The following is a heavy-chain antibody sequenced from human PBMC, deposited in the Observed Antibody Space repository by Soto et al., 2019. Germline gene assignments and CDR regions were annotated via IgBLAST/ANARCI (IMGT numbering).Heavy chain of an antibody. CDR1: GGTFSSYA. J-gene: IGHJ4*01. CDR3: ARGPLGYSYGYYLDY. Sequence: ASVKVSCKASGGTFSSYAISWVRQAPGQGLEWMGGIIPIFGTANYAQKFQGRVTITADESTSTAYMELSSLRSEDTAVYYCARGPLGYSYGYYLDYWGHGTLVTVSS. D-gene: IGHD5-18*01. V-gene: IGHV1-69*13. CDR2: IIPIFGTA.